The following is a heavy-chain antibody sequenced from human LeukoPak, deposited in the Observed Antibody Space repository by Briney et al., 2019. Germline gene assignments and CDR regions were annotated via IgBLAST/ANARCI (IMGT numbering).Heavy chain of an antibody. CDR1: GFTFSSYS. CDR3: VRGVGDGDGDY. Sequence: GGSPRLSCAASGFTFSSYSMNWVRQAPGKGLEWVSSISSSGNYIYYADSLKGRFTISRDNAKSSLYLQMNSLRAEDTAVYYCVRGVGDGDGDYWGQGTLVTVSS. CDR2: ISSSGNYI. J-gene: IGHJ4*02. D-gene: IGHD4-17*01. V-gene: IGHV3-21*01.